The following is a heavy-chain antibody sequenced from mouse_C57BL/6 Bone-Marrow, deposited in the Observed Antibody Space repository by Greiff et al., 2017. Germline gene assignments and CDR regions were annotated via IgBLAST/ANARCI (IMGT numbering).Heavy chain of an antibody. CDR3: ARWMITTVVEGGD. D-gene: IGHD1-1*01. CDR1: GYTFTSYW. J-gene: IGHJ3*01. CDR2: IDPSDSYT. Sequence: VQLQQPGAELVRPGTSVKLSCKASGYTFTSYWMHWVKQRPGQGLEWIGVIDPSDSYTNYNQKFKGKATLTVDTSSNTAYRQLSSLTSEESAVYYWARWMITTVVEGGDWGQGTLVTVSA. V-gene: IGHV1-59*01.